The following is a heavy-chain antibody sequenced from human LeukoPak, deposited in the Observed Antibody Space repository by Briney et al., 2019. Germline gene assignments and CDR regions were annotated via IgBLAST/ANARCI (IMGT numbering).Heavy chain of an antibody. Sequence: SQTLSLTCTVSGDSISSGDYYWSWIRQPAGKGLEGIGRISSSGNTNYNPSHKSRVTISVDTSKNQFSLKLSSVTAADTAVYFCARGPYSYDSSGAFDIWGQGTMVTVSS. D-gene: IGHD3-22*01. CDR2: ISSSGNT. J-gene: IGHJ3*02. CDR3: ARGPYSYDSSGAFDI. V-gene: IGHV4-61*02. CDR1: GDSISSGDYY.